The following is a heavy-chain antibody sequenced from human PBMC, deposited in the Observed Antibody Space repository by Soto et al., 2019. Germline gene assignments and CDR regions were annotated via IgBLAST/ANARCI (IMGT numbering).Heavy chain of an antibody. CDR3: TTVLGEAIAAAPWRYGRLGV. CDR1: GITFSNAW. D-gene: IGHD6-13*01. J-gene: IGHJ6*02. V-gene: IGHV3-15*01. CDR2: IRSRTEGGTT. Sequence: PGGSLRLSCAASGITFSNAWMSWVRQAPGKGLEWIGRIRSRTEGGTTDYTAPVEGRFTISRDDSKNTLYLQMNSLKTEDTAVYYCTTVLGEAIAAAPWRYGRLGVWGQGTTVTVSS.